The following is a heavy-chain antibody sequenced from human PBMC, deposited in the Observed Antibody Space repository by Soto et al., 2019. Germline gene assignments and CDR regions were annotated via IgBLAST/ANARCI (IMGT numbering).Heavy chain of an antibody. CDR3: AREMYDFWSGYPRNWFDP. J-gene: IGHJ5*02. Sequence: GGSLRLSCAASGFTFSSYAMHWVRQAPGKGLEWVAVISYDGSNKYYADPVKGRFTISRDNSKNTLYLQMNSLRAEDTAVYYCAREMYDFWSGYPRNWFDPWGQGTLVTVSS. CDR1: GFTFSSYA. CDR2: ISYDGSNK. D-gene: IGHD3-3*01. V-gene: IGHV3-30-3*01.